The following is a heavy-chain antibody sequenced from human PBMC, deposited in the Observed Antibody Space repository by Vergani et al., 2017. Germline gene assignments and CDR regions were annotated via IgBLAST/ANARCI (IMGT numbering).Heavy chain of an antibody. CDR3: ARHYDYIWGSYREYYFDY. D-gene: IGHD3-16*02. V-gene: IGHV1-2*02. Sequence: QVQLVQSGAEVKKPGASVKVSCKASGYTFTSYDINWVRQAPGQGLEWMGWINPNSGGTNYAQKFQGRVTMTRDTSISTAYMELSRLRSDDTAVYYCARHYDYIWGSYREYYFDYWGQGTLVTVSS. CDR1: GYTFTSYD. J-gene: IGHJ4*02. CDR2: INPNSGGT.